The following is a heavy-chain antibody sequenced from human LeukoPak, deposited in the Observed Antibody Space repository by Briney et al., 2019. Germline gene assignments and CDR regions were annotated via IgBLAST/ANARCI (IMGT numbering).Heavy chain of an antibody. CDR2: IIPIFGTA. CDR3: ARENYYDSSGPDY. D-gene: IGHD3-22*01. Sequence: SVKVSCKASGGTFSSYAISWVRQAPGQGLEWMGVIIPIFGTANYAQKFQGRVTITTDESTSTAYMELSSLRSEDTAVYYCARENYYDSSGPDYWGQGTLVTVSS. V-gene: IGHV1-69*05. CDR1: GGTFSSYA. J-gene: IGHJ4*02.